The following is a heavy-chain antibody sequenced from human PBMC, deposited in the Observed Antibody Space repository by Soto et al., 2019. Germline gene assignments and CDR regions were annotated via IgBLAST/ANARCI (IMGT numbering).Heavy chain of an antibody. CDR1: GYSISSSNW. CDR3: ARDFFDSSDYTTNWFDP. Sequence: SETLSLTCAVSGYSISSSNWWGWISQPPGEGLEWIGSIYHTGNAYYNPSLKSRVTISVDTSKNQFSLKLTSVTAADAALYYCARDFFDSSDYTTNWFDPWGQGTLVTVSS. D-gene: IGHD3-22*01. J-gene: IGHJ5*02. V-gene: IGHV4-38-2*01. CDR2: IYHTGNA.